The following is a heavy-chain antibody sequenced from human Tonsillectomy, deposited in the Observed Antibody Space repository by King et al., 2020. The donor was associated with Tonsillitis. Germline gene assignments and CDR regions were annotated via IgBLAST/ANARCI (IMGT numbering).Heavy chain of an antibody. V-gene: IGHV5-51*01. J-gene: IGHJ4*02. CDR2: IYPGDSET. D-gene: IGHD3-22*01. CDR3: ARLSPFDSRGYYGSRTYYFAS. Sequence: VQLVQSGAEVKKPGESLKISCKGSRYNFTTFWIGWVRQMPGKGLEWMGIIYPGDSETTYSPSFQGQVTISADKSISTAYLQWNSLKASDTAMYYFARLSPFDSRGYYGSRTYYFASWGQGTLVTVSS. CDR1: RYNFTTFW.